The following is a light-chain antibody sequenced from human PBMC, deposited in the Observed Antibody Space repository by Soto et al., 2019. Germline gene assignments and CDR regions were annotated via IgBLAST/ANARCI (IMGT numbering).Light chain of an antibody. Sequence: QSALTQPASVSGSLGQSITISCTGAGNDAGGYNHVAWYQQHPGKAPKLMLYEVINRPSGVSDRFSGSKSGNTASLTISGRQQAEEAADYCSPYISSSTLAFGGGTKLTVL. J-gene: IGLJ2*01. V-gene: IGLV2-14*01. CDR2: EVI. CDR3: SPYISSSTLA. CDR1: GNDAGGYNH.